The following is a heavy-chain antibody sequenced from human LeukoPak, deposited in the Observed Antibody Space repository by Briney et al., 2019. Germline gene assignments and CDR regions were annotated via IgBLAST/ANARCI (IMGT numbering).Heavy chain of an antibody. CDR1: GGSISSYY. Sequence: SETLSLTCTVSGGSISSYYWSWIRQPPGKGLEWIGYIYYSGSTNYNPPLKSRVTISVDTSKNQFSLKLSSVTAADTAVYYCARALLATYDYWGQGTLVTVSS. D-gene: IGHD2/OR15-2a*01. J-gene: IGHJ4*02. V-gene: IGHV4-59*01. CDR3: ARALLATYDY. CDR2: IYYSGST.